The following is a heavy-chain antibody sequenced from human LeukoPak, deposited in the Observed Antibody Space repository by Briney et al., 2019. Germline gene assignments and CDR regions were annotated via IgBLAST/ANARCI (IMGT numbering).Heavy chain of an antibody. J-gene: IGHJ5*02. Sequence: PGGSLRLSCAASGFTFSSYAMHWVRQAPGKGLEWVAVISYDGSNKYYADSVKGRFTISRDNSKNTLYLQMNSLRVEDTAVYYCAKDNRTYFKWLDPWGQGTLVTVSS. D-gene: IGHD2/OR15-2a*01. CDR1: GFTFSSYA. CDR3: AKDNRTYFKWLDP. CDR2: ISYDGSNK. V-gene: IGHV3-30*04.